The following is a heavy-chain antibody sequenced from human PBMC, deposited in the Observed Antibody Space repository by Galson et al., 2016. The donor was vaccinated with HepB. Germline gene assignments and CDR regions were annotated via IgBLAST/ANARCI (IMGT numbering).Heavy chain of an antibody. CDR2: IHHGGGT. V-gene: IGHV4-34*01. Sequence: ETLSLTCVLYGGSFTGYYWSWVRQTPGKGLEWIGEIHHGGGTNYNPSVRSRVTISLDTPANQFSLTLTSMTAADTAIYFCARDTAMVTSDSWGQGTLVTVSS. J-gene: IGHJ4*02. CDR1: GGSFTGYY. CDR3: ARDTAMVTSDS. D-gene: IGHD5-18*01.